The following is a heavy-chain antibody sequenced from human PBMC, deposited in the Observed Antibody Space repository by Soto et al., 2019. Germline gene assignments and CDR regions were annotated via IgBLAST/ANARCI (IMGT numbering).Heavy chain of an antibody. CDR2: MNPNSGNT. CDR3: ASASTAAAVPRY. V-gene: IGHV1-8*01. CDR1: GYTFTSYD. Sequence: QVQLVESGAEVKKPGASVKVSCKASGYTFTSYDINWVRQATGQGLESMGWMNPNSGNTGYAQKFQGRVTMTRNTSISTAYMELSSLRSEDTAVYYCASASTAAAVPRYWGQGTLVTVSS. D-gene: IGHD6-13*01. J-gene: IGHJ4*02.